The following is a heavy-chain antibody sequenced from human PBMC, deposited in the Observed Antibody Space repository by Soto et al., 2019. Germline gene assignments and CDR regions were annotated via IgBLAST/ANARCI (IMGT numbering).Heavy chain of an antibody. V-gene: IGHV3-7*05. CDR1: GFTFSYYW. Sequence: DVQLMESGGCLVQPGGSLRLSCAASGFTFSYYWMTWVRQAPGKGLEWVANIRRDGGEEHYVNSVKGRFSVSRESAKVSLYVPMNGLRPEDPSVYYCPRKATYRDSSFYYDVFDMWGQGKMVTVSS. D-gene: IGHD3-22*01. CDR3: PRKATYRDSSFYYDVFDM. CDR2: IRRDGGEE. J-gene: IGHJ3*02.